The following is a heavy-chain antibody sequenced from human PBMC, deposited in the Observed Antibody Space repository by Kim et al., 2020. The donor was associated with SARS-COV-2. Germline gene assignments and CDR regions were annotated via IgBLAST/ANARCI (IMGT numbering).Heavy chain of an antibody. CDR3: ARQGRGYGGTFDF. CDR2: IYYSGST. J-gene: IGHJ4*02. D-gene: IGHD5-12*01. Sequence: SETLSLTCTVSSGSINNYYWSWIRQPPGKGLEWIGNIYYSGSTNYNPSLKSRVTISVDTSKNQFSLKMNSVTAADTAVYYCARQGRGYGGTFDFWGQGTLGTVSS. V-gene: IGHV4-59*08. CDR1: SGSINNYY.